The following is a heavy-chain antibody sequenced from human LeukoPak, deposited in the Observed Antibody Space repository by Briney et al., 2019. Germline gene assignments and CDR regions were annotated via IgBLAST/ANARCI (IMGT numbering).Heavy chain of an antibody. J-gene: IGHJ4*02. CDR2: ISPSADST. Sequence: GGSLRLSCAASGFTFSNYAMSWVRQAPGKGLEWVSAISPSADSTSYADSVKGWFSISRDTSKNAVYMHMDRLRAEHTAVSYCAKRGSSRSWYNYFGYWGQGNLVTVSS. CDR3: AKRGSSRSWYNYFGY. D-gene: IGHD6-13*01. V-gene: IGHV3-23*01. CDR1: GFTFSNYA.